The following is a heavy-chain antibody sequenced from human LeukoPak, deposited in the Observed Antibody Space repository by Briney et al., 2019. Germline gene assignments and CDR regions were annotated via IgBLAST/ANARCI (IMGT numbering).Heavy chain of an antibody. CDR2: IKPDGTEK. V-gene: IGHV3-7*01. J-gene: IGHJ3*02. CDR3: ASTMVRGVRAFDI. CDR1: GFAFSNSW. D-gene: IGHD3-10*01. Sequence: GGSLRLSCAASGFAFSNSWMSWARQAPGKGLECVANIKPDGTEKYYVDSVKGRFTISRDNAKNSLYLQMNSLRAEDTAVYYCASTMVRGVRAFDIWGQGTMVTVSS.